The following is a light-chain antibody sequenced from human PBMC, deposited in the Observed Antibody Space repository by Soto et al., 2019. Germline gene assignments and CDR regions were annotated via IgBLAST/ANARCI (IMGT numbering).Light chain of an antibody. J-gene: IGLJ1*01. CDR2: DVS. CDR3: SSYTSSSTLSTYV. V-gene: IGLV2-14*03. CDR1: SSDVGGYNY. Sequence: LTPPASFSGPPGQPITISRPGTSSDVGGYNYVSWYQHHPGKAPKLMIYDVSNRPSGVSNRFSGSKSGNTASLIISGLQAEDEADYYCSSYTSSSTLSTYVFGTGTKVTVL.